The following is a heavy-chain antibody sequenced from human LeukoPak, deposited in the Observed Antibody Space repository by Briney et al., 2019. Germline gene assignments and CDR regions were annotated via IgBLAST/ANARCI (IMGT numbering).Heavy chain of an antibody. CDR2: ISSRSDYI. CDR3: ARLPELPGFGDY. CDR1: GFTFSSYP. D-gene: IGHD3-10*01. Sequence: PGGSLRLSCAASGFTFSSYPMSWVRQAPGKGLEWVSSISSRSDYIYYADSVKGRFTISRDDAKNSLYLQMNSLRAEDTAVYYCARLPELPGFGDYWGPGTLVTVSS. V-gene: IGHV3-21*01. J-gene: IGHJ4*02.